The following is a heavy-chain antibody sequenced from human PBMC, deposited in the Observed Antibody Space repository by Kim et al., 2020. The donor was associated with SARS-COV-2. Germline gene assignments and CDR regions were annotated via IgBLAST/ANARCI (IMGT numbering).Heavy chain of an antibody. CDR2: INGGGSTT. V-gene: IGHV3-74*01. CDR1: GFTFNTYL. CDR3: ARAHGMDV. J-gene: IGHJ6*02. Sequence: GGSLRLSCAASGFTFNTYLMHWVRQAPGKGLVWVSHINGGGSTTNYADSVKGRFTTSRDNAKNTLYLEMNSLRAEDTAVYYCARAHGMDVWGQGTTVTVSS.